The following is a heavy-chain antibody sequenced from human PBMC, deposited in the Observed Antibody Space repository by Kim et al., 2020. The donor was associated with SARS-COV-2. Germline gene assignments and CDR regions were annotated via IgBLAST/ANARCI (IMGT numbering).Heavy chain of an antibody. Sequence: GGSLRLSCAASGFTVSSNYMTWVRQAPGTGLDWVSIIYGDDSTYYADSVKGRFTISRDNSKNTLYLQMNSLRVDDTAVYYCATRRSYNDYGIDVWGQGTTVTASS. CDR1: GFTVSSNY. J-gene: IGHJ6*02. D-gene: IGHD1-26*01. V-gene: IGHV3-53*01. CDR2: IYGDDST. CDR3: ATRRSYNDYGIDV.